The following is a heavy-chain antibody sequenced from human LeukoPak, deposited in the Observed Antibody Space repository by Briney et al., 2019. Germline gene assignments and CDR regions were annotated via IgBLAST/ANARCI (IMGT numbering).Heavy chain of an antibody. CDR2: IKQDGSEK. J-gene: IGHJ6*03. D-gene: IGHD6-6*01. V-gene: IGHV3-7*01. CDR3: ARVWASSSSVRYHYYYYMDV. Sequence: GGSLRLSCAASGFTFSSYWMSWVRQAPGKGLEWVANIKQDGSEKYYVDSVKGRFTISRDNAKNSLYLQMSSLRAEDTAVYYCARVWASSSSVRYHYYYYMDVWGKGTTVTVSS. CDR1: GFTFSSYW.